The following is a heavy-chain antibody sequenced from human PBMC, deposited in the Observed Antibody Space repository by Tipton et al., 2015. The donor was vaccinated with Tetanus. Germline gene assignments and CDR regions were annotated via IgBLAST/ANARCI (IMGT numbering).Heavy chain of an antibody. J-gene: IGHJ4*02. D-gene: IGHD3-3*01. CDR3: ARHQSGYFTPFDY. CDR1: GGSIRGGTFY. V-gene: IGHV4-39*01. CDR2: IYESGDT. Sequence: TLSLTCTVSGGSIRGGTFYWGWIRQPPGKGLEWIGSIYESGDTYYIPSLKSRVTISVDTSKNQCSLNLNSMAAADTGVYYCARHQSGYFTPFDYWGQGNLVTVSS.